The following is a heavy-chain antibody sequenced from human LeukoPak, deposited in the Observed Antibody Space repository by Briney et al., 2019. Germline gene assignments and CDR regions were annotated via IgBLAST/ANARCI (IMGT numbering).Heavy chain of an antibody. D-gene: IGHD4-11*01. CDR1: GGSMNNYY. CDR2: IYYSGST. V-gene: IGHV4-59*08. Sequence: PSETLSLTCSVSGGSMNNYYWTWIRQSPGKGLEWIGYIYYSGSTNYNPSLKSRVTISVDTSKNQFSLKLSSVTAADTAVYYCARQPMTTVGNGYYYYYMDVWGKGTTVTVSS. CDR3: ARQPMTTVGNGYYYYYMDV. J-gene: IGHJ6*03.